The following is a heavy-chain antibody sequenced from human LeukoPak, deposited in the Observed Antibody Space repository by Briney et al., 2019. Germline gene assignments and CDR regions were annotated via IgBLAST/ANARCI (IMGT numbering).Heavy chain of an antibody. Sequence: GGSLRLSCAASGPTFSRYSMSWVRQAPGKGLEWVANIKQDGSEKYYVDSVKGRFTISRDNAKNSLYLQMNSLRAEDTAVYYCARRATTERGHSYGLDYWGQGTLVTVSS. CDR1: GPTFSRYS. J-gene: IGHJ4*02. CDR3: ARRATTERGHSYGLDY. V-gene: IGHV3-7*01. CDR2: IKQDGSEK. D-gene: IGHD5-18*01.